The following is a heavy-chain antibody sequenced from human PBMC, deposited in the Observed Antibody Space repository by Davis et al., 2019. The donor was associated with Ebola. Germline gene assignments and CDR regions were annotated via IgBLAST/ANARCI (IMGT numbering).Heavy chain of an antibody. D-gene: IGHD1-26*01. CDR1: GYPFTSYG. Sequence: ASVKVSCKASGYPFTSYGVTWVRQAPGQGLEWMGWINPHNGNTNYAQNVQGRVTMTTDTSTSTAYMEVGSLRSDDTAIYYCAKDTSNIWFDIWGQGTNVTVSS. J-gene: IGHJ3*02. CDR2: INPHNGNT. V-gene: IGHV1-18*04. CDR3: AKDTSNIWFDI.